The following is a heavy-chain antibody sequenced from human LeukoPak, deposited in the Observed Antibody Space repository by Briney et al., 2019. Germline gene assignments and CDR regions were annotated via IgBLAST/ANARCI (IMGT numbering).Heavy chain of an antibody. J-gene: IGHJ4*02. CDR2: ISAYNGNT. CDR1: AYTFTSDG. Sequence: ASVKVSCKASAYTFTSDGISWVRQAPGPGLEWMGWISAYNGNTNYAQKLQGRVTMTTDTSTSTAYMELRSLRSDDTAVYYCAIIYGDYTPGFDYWGQGTLVTVSS. CDR3: AIIYGDYTPGFDY. D-gene: IGHD4-17*01. V-gene: IGHV1-18*01.